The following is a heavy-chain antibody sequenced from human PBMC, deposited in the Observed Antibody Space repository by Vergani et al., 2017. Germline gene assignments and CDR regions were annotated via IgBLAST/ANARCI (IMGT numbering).Heavy chain of an antibody. CDR1: GGTFSSYA. CDR2: IIPIFGTA. D-gene: IGHD5/OR15-5a*01. Sequence: QVQLVQSGAEVKKPGSSVNVSCKASGGTFSSYAISWVRQAPGQGLEWMGGIIPIFGTANYAQKFQGRVTITADESTSTAYMELSSLRSEDTAVYYCARMGDSVYGRTYSGWFDPWGQGTLVTVSS. V-gene: IGHV1-69*01. J-gene: IGHJ5*02. CDR3: ARMGDSVYGRTYSGWFDP.